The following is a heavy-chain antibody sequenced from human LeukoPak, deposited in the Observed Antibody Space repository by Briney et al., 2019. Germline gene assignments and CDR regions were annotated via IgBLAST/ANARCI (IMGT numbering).Heavy chain of an antibody. V-gene: IGHV3-23*01. CDR1: GFTFTKYG. CDR2: ISDSGDST. J-gene: IGHJ4*02. D-gene: IGHD5-18*01. Sequence: PGGSLRLSCAASGFTFTKYGMNWVRQAPGKGLEWVSGISDSGDSTYYADSVKGRFTISRDNSKNTLYLHMHSLRADDTAVYYCAKPGYSHDIFRNFDYWGQGILVTVSS. CDR3: AKPGYSHDIFRNFDY.